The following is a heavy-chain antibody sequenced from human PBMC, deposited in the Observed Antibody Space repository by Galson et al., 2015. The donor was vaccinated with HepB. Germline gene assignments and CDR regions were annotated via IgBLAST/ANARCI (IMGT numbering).Heavy chain of an antibody. V-gene: IGHV3-23*01. CDR2: ISGSGGGT. J-gene: IGHJ6*02. Sequence: SLRLSCAASGFTFSSYAMSWVRQAPGKGLEWVSGISGSGGGTDYADSVKGRFTISRDNSNNTLYLQMNSLRVEDTAVYYCAKDHSPGSGGSYYYGMDVWGQGTTVTVSS. D-gene: IGHD1-26*01. CDR3: AKDHSPGSGGSYYYGMDV. CDR1: GFTFSSYA.